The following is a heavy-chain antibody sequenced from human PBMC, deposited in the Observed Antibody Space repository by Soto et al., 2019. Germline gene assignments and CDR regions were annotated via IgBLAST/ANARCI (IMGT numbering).Heavy chain of an antibody. J-gene: IGHJ5*02. CDR3: AQLVVAGITYHSDP. CDR1: GFSLSTSGVG. V-gene: IGHV2-5*02. Sequence: SGPTLVNPTQTLTLTCTFSGFSLSTSGVGVGWIRQPPGKALEWLTFIYWDDDKRNSPFLKSRLTITKDTSKNQVVLTMTNMDPVDTATYYCAQLVVAGITYHSDPWGQGSLVTVS. D-gene: IGHD1-7*01. CDR2: IYWDDDK.